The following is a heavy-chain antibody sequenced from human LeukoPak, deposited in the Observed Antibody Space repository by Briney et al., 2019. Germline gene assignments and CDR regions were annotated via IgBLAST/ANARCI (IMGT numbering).Heavy chain of an antibody. J-gene: IGHJ4*02. Sequence: PTETLSLTCTVSGLLISIGYYWAWIPQPPGKGLDGIGRIYTRGSTNYNPSFKSRVSISVDASKNQFSLKLSSVTAADTAVYYCVRGQVAGVSMVGRFDYWGQGTLVTVSS. CDR2: IYTRGST. D-gene: IGHD6-19*01. CDR3: VRGQVAGVSMVGRFDY. V-gene: IGHV4-61*02. CDR1: GLLISIGYY.